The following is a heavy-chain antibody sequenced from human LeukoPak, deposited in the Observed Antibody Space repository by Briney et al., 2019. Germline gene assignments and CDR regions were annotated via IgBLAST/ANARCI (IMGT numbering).Heavy chain of an antibody. J-gene: IGHJ6*02. V-gene: IGHV3-15*01. CDR3: TTGTWEGPGDYFGMDV. D-gene: IGHD3-10*01. Sequence: KSGGSLRLSCAASGFTFSNAWMTWVRQAPGKGLEWVGRIKSKTDGGTTDYAAPVKGRFTISRDDSKNTLYLTMNSLKTEDTAVYYCTTGTWEGPGDYFGMDVWGQGTTVTVSS. CDR1: GFTFSNAW. CDR2: IKSKTDGGTT.